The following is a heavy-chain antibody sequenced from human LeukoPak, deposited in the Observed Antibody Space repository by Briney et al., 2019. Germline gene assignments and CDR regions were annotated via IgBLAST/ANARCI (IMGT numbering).Heavy chain of an antibody. V-gene: IGHV1-2*02. CDR2: INPNIGGT. CDR3: ARGGGDYKNAFDI. CDR1: GYAFTGHH. D-gene: IGHD3-10*01. J-gene: IGHJ3*02. Sequence: ASVKVSCKPSGYAFTGHHTHCVRQAPGQGLEWIGWINPNIGGTHYAQKFQGRVTMTRDTSISTVYMELIRLISDDTAVYYCARGGGDYKNAFDIWGQGTMVTVSS.